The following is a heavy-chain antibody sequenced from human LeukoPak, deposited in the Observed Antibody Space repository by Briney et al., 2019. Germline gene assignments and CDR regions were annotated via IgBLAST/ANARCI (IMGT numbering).Heavy chain of an antibody. J-gene: IGHJ4*02. D-gene: IGHD3-9*01. Sequence: GGSLRLSCAASGFTVSSNYMSWVRQAPGKGLEWVSVIYSAGSTYYADSVKGRFTISRDNSKNTLYLQMNSLRAEDTAVYYCAKDVLRYYCDYWGQGTLVTVSS. V-gene: IGHV3-53*01. CDR1: GFTVSSNY. CDR3: AKDVLRYYCDY. CDR2: IYSAGST.